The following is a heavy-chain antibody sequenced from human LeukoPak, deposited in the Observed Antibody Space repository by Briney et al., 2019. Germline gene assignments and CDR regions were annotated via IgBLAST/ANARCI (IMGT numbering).Heavy chain of an antibody. CDR3: ARDGAYGSGSYGY. D-gene: IGHD3-10*01. V-gene: IGHV4-59*12. Sequence: SETLSLTCTVSGGSISSYYWSWIRQPPGKGLEWIGYIYYSGSTNYNPSLKSRVTISVDTSKNQFSLKLSSVTAADTAVYYCARDGAYGSGSYGYWGQGTLVTVSS. CDR1: GGSISSYY. J-gene: IGHJ4*02. CDR2: IYYSGST.